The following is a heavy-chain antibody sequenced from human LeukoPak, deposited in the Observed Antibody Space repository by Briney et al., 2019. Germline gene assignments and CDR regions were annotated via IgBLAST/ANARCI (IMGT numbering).Heavy chain of an antibody. CDR2: IRPSGDNT. V-gene: IGHV3-23*01. D-gene: IGHD6-19*01. CDR1: GFTFSSYD. J-gene: IGHJ5*02. CDR3: ARVAGWHWFDP. Sequence: GGSLRLSCAASGFTFSSYDMTWVRQAPGRGLEWVSSIRPSGDNTYYGDSVKSRFTISRDSSKNTVYLQMNNMRVDDTAVYYCARVAGWHWFDPWGQGTLVTVSS.